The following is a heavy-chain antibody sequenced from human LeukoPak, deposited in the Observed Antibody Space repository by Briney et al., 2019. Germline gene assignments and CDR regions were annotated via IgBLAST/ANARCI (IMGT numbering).Heavy chain of an antibody. Sequence: GGSLRLSCAASGFTFSSYSMNWVRQAPGKGLGWVSSISSSSSYIYYADSVKGRFTISRDNAKNSLYLQMNSLRAEDTAVYYCAREVEGRSSTYQSYFDYWGQGTLVTVSS. J-gene: IGHJ4*02. CDR3: AREVEGRSSTYQSYFDY. V-gene: IGHV3-21*01. D-gene: IGHD2-2*01. CDR2: ISSSSSYI. CDR1: GFTFSSYS.